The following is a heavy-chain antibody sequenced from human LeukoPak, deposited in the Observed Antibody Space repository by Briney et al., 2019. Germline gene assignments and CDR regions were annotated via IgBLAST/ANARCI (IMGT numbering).Heavy chain of an antibody. CDR2: ISSSGSTI. J-gene: IGHJ4*02. Sequence: GGSLRLSCAASGFTFSDYYMSWIRQAPGKGLEWVSYISSSGSTIYYADSVKGRFTISRDNAKNSLYLQMNSLRAEDTAVYYCAKAGYCSGGSCYHNDYWGQGTLVTVSS. CDR1: GFTFSDYY. D-gene: IGHD2-15*01. CDR3: AKAGYCSGGSCYHNDY. V-gene: IGHV3-11*01.